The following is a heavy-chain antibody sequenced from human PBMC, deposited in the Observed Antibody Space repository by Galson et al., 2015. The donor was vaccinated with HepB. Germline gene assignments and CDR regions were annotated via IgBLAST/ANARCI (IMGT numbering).Heavy chain of an antibody. Sequence: SGAEVKKPGESLKISCKGSGYSFTSYWIGWVRQMPGKGLEWMGIIYPGDSDTRYSPSFQGQVTISADKSISTAYLQWSSLKASDTAMYYCASVPKYCSSTSCYAFDIWGQGTMVTVSS. CDR1: GYSFTSYW. V-gene: IGHV5-51*03. CDR3: ASVPKYCSSTSCYAFDI. J-gene: IGHJ3*02. CDR2: IYPGDSDT. D-gene: IGHD2-2*01.